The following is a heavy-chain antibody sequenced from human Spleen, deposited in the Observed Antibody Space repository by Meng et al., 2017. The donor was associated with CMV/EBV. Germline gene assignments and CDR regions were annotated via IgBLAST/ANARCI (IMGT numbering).Heavy chain of an antibody. V-gene: IGHV3-NL1*01. CDR1: GFTFSTYG. CDR2: IRYD. J-gene: IGHJ4*02. Sequence: GGSLRLSCAAYGFTFSTYGMHWVRQAPGKGLEWVAFIRYDHADSVKGRFTVSRDNSKNTLFLQMNSLRGDDTAVYYCAREGIAAAGAEFDYWGQGTLVTVSS. CDR3: AREGIAAAGAEFDY. D-gene: IGHD6-13*01.